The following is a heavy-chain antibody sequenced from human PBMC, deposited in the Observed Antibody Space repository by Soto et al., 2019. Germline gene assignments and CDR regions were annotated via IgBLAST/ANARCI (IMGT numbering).Heavy chain of an antibody. J-gene: IGHJ5*02. CDR3: ARLRYSGTDSNICIDL. CDR2: IDTSDSYI. CDR1: GYSFTNYW. D-gene: IGHD5-12*01. Sequence: PGESLKISCKGSGYSFTNYWITWVRQMPGKGLEWMGRIDTSDSYIDYSPSFQGHVTISSDKSINTVYLQRSSLKASDTAIYYCARLRYSGTDSNICIDLWGQGTLVTVSS. V-gene: IGHV5-10-1*01.